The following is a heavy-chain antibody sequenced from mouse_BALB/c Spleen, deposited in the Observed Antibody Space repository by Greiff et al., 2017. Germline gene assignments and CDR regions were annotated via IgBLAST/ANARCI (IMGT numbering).Heavy chain of an antibody. CDR2: INPYNDGT. CDR3: ARLAYDYDFDY. CDR1: GYTFTSYV. V-gene: IGHV1-14*01. J-gene: IGHJ2*01. D-gene: IGHD2-4*01. Sequence: VQLKQSGPELVKPGASVKMSCKASGYTFTSYVMHWVKQKPGQGLEWIGYINPYNDGTKYNEKFKGKATLTSDKSSSTAYMELSSLTSEDSAVYYCARLAYDYDFDYWGQGTTLTVSS.